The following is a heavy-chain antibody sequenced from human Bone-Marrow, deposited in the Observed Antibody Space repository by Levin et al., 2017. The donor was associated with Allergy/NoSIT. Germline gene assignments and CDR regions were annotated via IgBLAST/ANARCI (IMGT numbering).Heavy chain of an antibody. CDR1: GYTFSRSW. V-gene: IGHV5-51*01. J-gene: IGHJ4*02. Sequence: ASVKVSCKASGYTFSRSWIGWVRQTPGKGLEWMAIIYPRDSDTRYSPSFQGQVTIPADKSSSTAYLQWRSLEASDTAIYYCARLIRSGVTIYEVAISEYYFDYWGQGTLVTVSS. D-gene: IGHD3-3*01. CDR3: ARLIRSGVTIYEVAISEYYFDY. CDR2: IYPRDSDT.